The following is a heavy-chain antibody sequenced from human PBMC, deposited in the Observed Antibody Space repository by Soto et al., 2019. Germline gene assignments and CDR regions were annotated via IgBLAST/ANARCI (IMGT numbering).Heavy chain of an antibody. D-gene: IGHD4-17*01. CDR1: GGSISSGGYY. V-gene: IGHV4-31*03. Sequence: PSETLSLTCTVSGGSISSGGYYWSWIRQHPGKGLEWIGHIYYSGSTFYNPSLKSRVTISVDKSKKHFSLKLTSVTAADTAVYYCAREEGAVTTGGYYYYYGLDVWGQGTTVTV. CDR2: IYYSGST. J-gene: IGHJ6*02. CDR3: AREEGAVTTGGYYYYYGLDV.